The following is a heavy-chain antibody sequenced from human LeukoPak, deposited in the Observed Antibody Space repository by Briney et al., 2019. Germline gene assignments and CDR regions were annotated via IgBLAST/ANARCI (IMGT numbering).Heavy chain of an antibody. J-gene: IGHJ3*02. Sequence: ASVKVSCKASGYTFTSYGISWVRQAPGQGLEWMGWMNPNSGNTGYAQKFQGRVTMTRNTSISTAYMELSSLRSEDTAVYYCARTLYDFWSGYYLIGAFDIWGQGTMVTVSS. CDR1: GYTFTSYG. D-gene: IGHD3-3*01. CDR3: ARTLYDFWSGYYLIGAFDI. V-gene: IGHV1-8*02. CDR2: MNPNSGNT.